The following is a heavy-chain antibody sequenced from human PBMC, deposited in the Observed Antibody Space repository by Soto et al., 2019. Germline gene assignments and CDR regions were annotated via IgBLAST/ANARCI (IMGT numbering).Heavy chain of an antibody. CDR2: ISYDGSNK. CDR1: GFTFSSYG. Sequence: GGSLRLSCAASGFTFSSYGMHWVRQAPGKGLEWVAVISYDGSNKYYADSVKGRFTISRDNSKNTLYLQMNSLRAEDTAVYYCARDGLRAGYYYYGMDVWGQGTTVTVSS. J-gene: IGHJ6*02. CDR3: ARDGLRAGYYYYGMDV. V-gene: IGHV3-30*03.